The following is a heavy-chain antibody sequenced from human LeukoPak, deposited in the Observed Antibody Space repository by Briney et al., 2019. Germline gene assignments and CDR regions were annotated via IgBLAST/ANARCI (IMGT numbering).Heavy chain of an antibody. D-gene: IGHD5-24*01. CDR1: GYTFTGYY. Sequence: ASVKVSCKASGYTFTGYYMHWVRQAPGQGLEWMGWINPNSGGTNYAQKFQGRVTMTRDTSISTAYMELSRLRSEDMAVYYCARDLKMATISGFDYWGQGTLVTVSS. J-gene: IGHJ4*02. V-gene: IGHV1-2*02. CDR3: ARDLKMATISGFDY. CDR2: INPNSGGT.